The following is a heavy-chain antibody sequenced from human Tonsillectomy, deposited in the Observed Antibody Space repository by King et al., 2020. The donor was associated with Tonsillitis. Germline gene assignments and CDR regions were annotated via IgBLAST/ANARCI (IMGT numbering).Heavy chain of an antibody. Sequence: LQLQESGPGLMKPSETLSLTCTVSGGSISSSSYYWGWIRQPPGKGLEWIGSIYYSGSTYYNPSLKSRVTISVDTSKNQFSLKLSSVTAADTAVYYCARLQGYSYGYGTYYFDYWGQGTLVTVSS. V-gene: IGHV4-39*07. J-gene: IGHJ4*02. D-gene: IGHD5-18*01. CDR1: GGSISSSSYY. CDR2: IYYSGST. CDR3: ARLQGYSYGYGTYYFDY.